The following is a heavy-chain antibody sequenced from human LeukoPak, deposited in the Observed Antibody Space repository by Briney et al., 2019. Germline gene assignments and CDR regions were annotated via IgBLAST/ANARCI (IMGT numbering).Heavy chain of an antibody. Sequence: SETLSLTCAVSGYSISSGYFWGWIRQPPGKGLEWIGSVYHSGSTHYNPSLKSRVTISVDTSKNQFSLKLSSVTAADTAVYYCARDGERYGMDVWGKGTTVTVSS. V-gene: IGHV4-38-2*02. J-gene: IGHJ6*04. CDR3: ARDGERYGMDV. D-gene: IGHD4-17*01. CDR2: VYHSGST. CDR1: GYSISSGYF.